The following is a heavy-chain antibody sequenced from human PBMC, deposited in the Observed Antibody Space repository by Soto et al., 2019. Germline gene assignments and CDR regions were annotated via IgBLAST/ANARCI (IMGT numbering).Heavy chain of an antibody. V-gene: IGHV3-23*01. J-gene: IGHJ5*02. CDR1: GFTFSSYA. D-gene: IGHD4-17*01. CDR2: ISGSGGST. CDR3: AKGWVGGDYDPNWFDP. Sequence: EVQLLESGGGLVQPGGSLRLSCAASGFTFSSYAMSWVRQAPGKGLEWVSAISGSGGSTYYADSVKGRFTISRDNSKNTLYLQMNSLRAEDTAVYYCAKGWVGGDYDPNWFDPWGQGTLVTVS.